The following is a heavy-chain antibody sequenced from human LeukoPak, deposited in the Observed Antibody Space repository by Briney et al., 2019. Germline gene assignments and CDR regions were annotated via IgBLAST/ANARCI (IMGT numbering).Heavy chain of an antibody. CDR1: GHTFGDHY. D-gene: IGHD1-14*01. CDR3: ARVRLRTGIPEGFDP. V-gene: IGHV1-2*02. J-gene: IGHJ5*02. Sequence: ASLKLSCKASGHTFGDHYMHWVRQAPGQGLEWMGWINTNSGGTKYAQRFQGRVTMTRDTSISTAYMELSRLRSDDTAVYYCARVRLRTGIPEGFDPWGQGTLVTVSS. CDR2: INTNSGGT.